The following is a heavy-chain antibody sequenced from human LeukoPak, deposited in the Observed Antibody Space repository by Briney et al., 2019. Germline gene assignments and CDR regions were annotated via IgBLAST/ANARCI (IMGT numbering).Heavy chain of an antibody. CDR2: INPNSGNT. Sequence: GASVKVSCKASGYTFTSYDINWVRQATGQGLEWMGWINPNSGNTGYAQKFQGRVTMTRDTSISTAYMELSSLRSEDTAVYYCARSYRLSGGSWGEGYWGQGTLVTVSS. CDR1: GYTFTSYD. CDR3: ARSYRLSGGSWGEGY. J-gene: IGHJ4*02. D-gene: IGHD2-15*01. V-gene: IGHV1-8*01.